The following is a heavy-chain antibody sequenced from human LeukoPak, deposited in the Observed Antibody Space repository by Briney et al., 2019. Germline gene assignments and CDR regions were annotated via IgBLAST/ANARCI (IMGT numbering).Heavy chain of an antibody. CDR1: EFTFSSYA. V-gene: IGHV3-23*01. D-gene: IGHD6-13*01. CDR3: AKDGAAAGVYYYYGMDV. CDR2: ISGSGGST. Sequence: GGSLRLSCAASEFTFSSYAMSWVHQAPGKGLGWVSAISGSGGSTYYADSVKGRFTISRDNSKNTLYLQMNSLRAEDTAVYYCAKDGAAAGVYYYYGMDVWGKGTTVTVSS. J-gene: IGHJ6*04.